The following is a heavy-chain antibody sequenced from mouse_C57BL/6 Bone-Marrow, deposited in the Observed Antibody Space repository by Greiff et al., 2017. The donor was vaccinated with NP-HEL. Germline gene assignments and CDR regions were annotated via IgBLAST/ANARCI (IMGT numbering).Heavy chain of an antibody. CDR3: TLIRHYAMDY. Sequence: QVQLQQSGAELVRPGASVTLSCKASGYTFTDYEMHWVKQTPVHGLEWIGAIDPETGGTAYNQKFKGKAILTADKSSSTAYMELRSLTSEDSAVYYCTLIRHYAMDYWGQGTSVTVSS. CDR2: IDPETGGT. V-gene: IGHV1-15*01. J-gene: IGHJ4*01. CDR1: GYTFTDYE.